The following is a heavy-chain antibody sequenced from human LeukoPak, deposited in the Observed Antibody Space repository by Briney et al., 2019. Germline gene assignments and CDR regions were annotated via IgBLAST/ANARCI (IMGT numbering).Heavy chain of an antibody. Sequence: SSETLSLTCAVYGGSFSGYYWSWIRQPPGKGLEWIGEINHSGSTNYNPSLKSRVTISVDTSKNQFSLKLSSVTAADTAVYYCARVVRTVTYYFDYWGQGTLVTVSS. J-gene: IGHJ4*02. CDR2: INHSGST. CDR1: GGSFSGYY. V-gene: IGHV4-34*01. CDR3: ARVVRTVTYYFDY. D-gene: IGHD4-17*01.